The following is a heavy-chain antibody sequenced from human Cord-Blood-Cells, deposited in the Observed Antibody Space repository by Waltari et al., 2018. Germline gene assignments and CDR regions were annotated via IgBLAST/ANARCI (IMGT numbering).Heavy chain of an antibody. V-gene: IGHV1-2*04. J-gene: IGHJ2*01. CDR1: GYTFTGYY. D-gene: IGHD7-27*01. CDR3: ARGAAGESYWYCAL. CDR2: STPNGGGT. Sequence: QVQLVQSGAEVKKPGASVKVSCKASGYTFTGYYLHWVRQAPGQGLEWMGASTPNGGGTNNAQKFQGWATMTSDTSSRTAYMELSRLRSDDTAVYYCARGAAGESYWYCALWRRGTLVTVSS.